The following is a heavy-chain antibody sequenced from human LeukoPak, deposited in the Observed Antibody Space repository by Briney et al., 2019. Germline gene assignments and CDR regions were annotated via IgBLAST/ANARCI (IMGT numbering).Heavy chain of an antibody. Sequence: GGSLRLSCAASGFTFRSYAMSWVRQAPGKGLEWVANIKQDGSEKYYVESVKGRFTICRDNAKNLLYLQMNSLGAEDTAGYYCARDRGDATNIIYYRGQGTLVTVAS. CDR3: ARDRGDATNIIYY. CDR2: IKQDGSEK. J-gene: IGHJ4*02. V-gene: IGHV3-7*01. D-gene: IGHD2/OR15-2a*01. CDR1: GFTFRSYA.